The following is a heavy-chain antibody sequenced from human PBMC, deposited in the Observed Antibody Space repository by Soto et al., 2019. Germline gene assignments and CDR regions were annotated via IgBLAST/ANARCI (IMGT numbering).Heavy chain of an antibody. J-gene: IGHJ4*02. CDR1: GFTFSTYG. Sequence: QVQLVESGGGVVQPGRSLRLSCAASGFTFSTYGMHWVRQAPGKGLEWVAVISNDGSNKYYADSVKGRFTISRDNSKNTLYLKMNSLRVEDTAVYYCAKDGEGGYGAYGYYFDYWGQGTLVTVSS. CDR3: AKDGEGGYGAYGYYFDY. V-gene: IGHV3-30*18. CDR2: ISNDGSNK. D-gene: IGHD4-17*01.